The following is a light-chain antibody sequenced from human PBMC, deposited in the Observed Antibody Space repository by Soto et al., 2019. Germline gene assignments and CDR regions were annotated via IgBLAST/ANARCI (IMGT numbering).Light chain of an antibody. Sequence: DIQITQSPSTLSGSVGDRVTITFRDSQTISSWLAWYQQKPGKAPKILIYKASTLKSGVPSRFSGSGSGTEFTLTISSLQPDDFATYYCQHYNSYSEAFGQGTKVDIK. CDR1: QTISSW. V-gene: IGKV1-5*03. CDR3: QHYNSYSEA. J-gene: IGKJ1*01. CDR2: KAS.